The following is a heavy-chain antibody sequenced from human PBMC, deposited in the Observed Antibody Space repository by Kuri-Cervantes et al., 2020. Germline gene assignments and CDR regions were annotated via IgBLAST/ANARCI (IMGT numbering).Heavy chain of an antibody. CDR2: ISSSSSYI. CDR1: GFTFSSYS. J-gene: IGHJ3*02. V-gene: IGHV3-21*04. Sequence: GGSLRLFCAASGFTFSSYSMNWVRQAPGKGLEWVSSISSSSSYIYYADSVKGRFTISRDNAKNSLYLQMNSLRAEDTAVYYCAREGYGGIPDAFDIWGQGTMVTVSS. D-gene: IGHD4-23*01. CDR3: AREGYGGIPDAFDI.